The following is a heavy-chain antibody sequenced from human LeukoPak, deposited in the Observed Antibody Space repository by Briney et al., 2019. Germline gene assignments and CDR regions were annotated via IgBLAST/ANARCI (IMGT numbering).Heavy chain of an antibody. CDR3: ARKTRSFDY. J-gene: IGHJ4*02. CDR1: GGSISSYY. V-gene: IGHV4-59*12. CDR2: IYYSGST. Sequence: PSETLSLTCTVSGGSISSYYWSWIRQPPGKGLEWIGYIYYSGSTNYNPSLKSRVTISVDMSKNQFSLKLSSVSAADTAVYYCARKTRSFDYWGQGTLVTVSS.